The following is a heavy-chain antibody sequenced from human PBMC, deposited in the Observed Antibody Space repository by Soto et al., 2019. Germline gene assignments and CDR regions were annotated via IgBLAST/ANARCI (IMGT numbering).Heavy chain of an antibody. V-gene: IGHV3-23*01. CDR2: VSGRRGST. CDR3: AKDYQELELPLFTNYYYYGMDV. CDR1: GFTDRCYA. J-gene: IGHJ6*02. D-gene: IGHD1-7*01. Sequence: RLSCAASGFTDRCYAMCCDRPPPGKGLELVSTVSGRRGSTSYADFVQGRFTSSRDKSKHTLYLQMDGRRAEDTAVYYCAKDYQELELPLFTNYYYYGMDVWGQGTTVTVSS.